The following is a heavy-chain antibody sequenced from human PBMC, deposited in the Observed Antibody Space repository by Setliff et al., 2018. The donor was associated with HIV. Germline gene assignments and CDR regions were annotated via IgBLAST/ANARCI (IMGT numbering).Heavy chain of an antibody. CDR2: INPNNDDT. CDR3: ARDRLPKWGSHYTY. CDR1: GYTFTDYY. Sequence: ASVNVSCKASGYTFTDYYLHWVRQAPGQGLEWMGWINPNNDDTKSAQKFQGRVTMTRDTSISTAYMELSSLRSDDTAVYYCARDRLPKWGSHYTYWGQGTMVTVSS. J-gene: IGHJ4*02. V-gene: IGHV1-2*02. D-gene: IGHD3-3*01.